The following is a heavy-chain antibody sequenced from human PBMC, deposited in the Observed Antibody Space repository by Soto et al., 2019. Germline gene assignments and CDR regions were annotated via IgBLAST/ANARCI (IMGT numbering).Heavy chain of an antibody. J-gene: IGHJ4*02. CDR3: ARDWGSSGWHN. Sequence: TLSLTCTVSGHSLSSGGYYWSWIRQHPGKGLEWVGYIYFTGTTLYNPSLKSRLAISVDTSKNQFSLKLTSVTAADTAVYYCARDWGSSGWHNWGQGVLVTVSS. V-gene: IGHV4-31*03. D-gene: IGHD6-19*01. CDR1: GHSLSSGGYY. CDR2: IYFTGTT.